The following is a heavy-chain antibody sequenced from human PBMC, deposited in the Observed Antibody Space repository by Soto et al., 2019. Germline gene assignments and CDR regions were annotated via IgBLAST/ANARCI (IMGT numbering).Heavy chain of an antibody. CDR3: ARVGSPFSFGVVILHFDY. CDR1: GYTFTSYG. D-gene: IGHD3-3*01. CDR2: ISAYNGNT. Sequence: ASVKVSCKASGYTFTSYGISWVRQAPGQGLEWMGWISAYNGNTNYAQKLQGRVTMTTDTSTSTAYMELRSLRSDDTAVYYCARVGSPFSFGVVILHFDYWGQGTLVTVSS. J-gene: IGHJ4*02. V-gene: IGHV1-18*01.